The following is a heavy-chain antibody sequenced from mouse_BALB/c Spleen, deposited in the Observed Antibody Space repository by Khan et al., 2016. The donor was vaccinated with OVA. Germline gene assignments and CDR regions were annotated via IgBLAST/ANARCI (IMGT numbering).Heavy chain of an antibody. CDR3: VRDGAYSRNEGWFAY. J-gene: IGHJ3*01. Sequence: QVQLKESGAELAKPGASVKMSCKASGYTFTSYTIPWIKERPGQGLEWIGYINPSNGYTNYNQKFKDKATLTTDKSSTTAYLQLSSLPSCGSGVENCVRDGAYSRNEGWFAYWGQGTLVTVSA. CDR1: GYTFTSYT. V-gene: IGHV1-4*01. CDR2: INPSNGYT. D-gene: IGHD2-14*01.